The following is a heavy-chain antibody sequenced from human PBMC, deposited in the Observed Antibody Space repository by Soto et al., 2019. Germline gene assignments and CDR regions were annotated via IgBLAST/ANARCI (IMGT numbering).Heavy chain of an antibody. D-gene: IGHD1-26*01. Sequence: QMQLVQSGAEVKKTGSSVTVSCKALGNTFTYRYLHWVRQAPGQALEGMGWITPFSGDVHYAQKFQERVTITRDRSINTAYMQMSSLRSEDTAMYFCAGGGAGSGPFTWELPDHWGQGTLVTVSS. J-gene: IGHJ4*02. CDR3: AGGGAGSGPFTWELPDH. CDR1: GNTFTYRY. V-gene: IGHV1-45*02. CDR2: ITPFSGDV.